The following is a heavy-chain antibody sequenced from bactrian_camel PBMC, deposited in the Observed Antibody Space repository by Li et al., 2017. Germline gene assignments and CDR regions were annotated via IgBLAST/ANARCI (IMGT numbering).Heavy chain of an antibody. CDR1: GLVYPFWS. Sequence: HVQLVESGGRSVQAGGSLTLSCAASGLVYPFWSMAWFRQAPGKEREGVARIDSRGTTEYLDSVKGRFTISKDAASNTLYLQMDGLKPEDTAMYYCAADRGATRATMRGGCRAADFQSWGQGTQVTVS. CDR2: IDSRGTT. V-gene: IGHV3S53*01. CDR3: AADRGATRATMRGGCRAADFQS. D-gene: IGHD4*01. J-gene: IGHJ4*01.